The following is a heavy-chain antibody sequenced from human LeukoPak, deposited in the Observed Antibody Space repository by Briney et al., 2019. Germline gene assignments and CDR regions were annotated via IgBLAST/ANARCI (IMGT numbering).Heavy chain of an antibody. J-gene: IGHJ4*02. Sequence: ASVKVSCKASGYTFTSYGISWVRQAPGQGLEWMGIINPSGGSTSYAQKFQGRVTMTRDTSTSTVYMGLSSLRSEDTAVYYCARGGIIYRYFDYWGQGTLVTVSS. CDR1: GYTFTSYG. D-gene: IGHD2-2*02. CDR3: ARGGIIYRYFDY. CDR2: INPSGGST. V-gene: IGHV1-46*01.